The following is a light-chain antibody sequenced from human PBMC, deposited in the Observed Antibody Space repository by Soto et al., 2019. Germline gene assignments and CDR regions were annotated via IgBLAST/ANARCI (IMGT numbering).Light chain of an antibody. Sequence: QSVLTQPASVSGSPGQSITISCTGTSSDVGSYNLVSWYQQHPDKAPKLMISEVSKRPSGISDRFSGSKSGSTASLTISGLQAEDEADYYCCSYAGTSTHTVFGGGTQLTVL. CDR3: CSYAGTSTHTV. CDR2: EVS. J-gene: IGLJ7*01. V-gene: IGLV2-23*02. CDR1: SSDVGSYNL.